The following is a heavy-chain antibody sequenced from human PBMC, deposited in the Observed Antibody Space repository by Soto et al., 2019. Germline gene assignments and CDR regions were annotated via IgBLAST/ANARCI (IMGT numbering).Heavy chain of an antibody. CDR3: ARSRGRYYGSGIYYNYYHFDY. CDR2: ISYDGSNK. D-gene: IGHD3-10*01. J-gene: IGHJ4*02. Sequence: GGSLRLSCAASGFTFSNFAMHWVRQAPGKGLEWVTVISYDGSNKYYADSVKGRFTISRDNSKNTLYLQMNSLRAEDTAVYYCARSRGRYYGSGIYYNYYHFDYWGQGT. V-gene: IGHV3-30-3*01. CDR1: GFTFSNFA.